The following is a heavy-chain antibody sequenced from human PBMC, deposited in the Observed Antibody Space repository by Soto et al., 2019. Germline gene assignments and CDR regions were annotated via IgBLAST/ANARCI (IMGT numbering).Heavy chain of an antibody. Sequence: SETLSLTCTVSGGSISSGDYYWSWIRQPPGKGLEWIGYIYYSGSTYYNPSLKSRVTISVDTSKNQFSLKLSSVTAADTAVYYCARQTNGYYYYGMDVWGQGTKVTVSS. J-gene: IGHJ6*02. CDR3: ARQTNGYYYYGMDV. CDR1: GGSISSGDYY. CDR2: IYYSGST. V-gene: IGHV4-30-4*01. D-gene: IGHD2-8*01.